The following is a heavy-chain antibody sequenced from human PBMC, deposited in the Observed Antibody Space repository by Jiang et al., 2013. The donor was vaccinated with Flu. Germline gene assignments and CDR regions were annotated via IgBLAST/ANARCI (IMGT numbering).Heavy chain of an antibody. V-gene: IGHV1-18*01. J-gene: IGHJ4*02. D-gene: IGHD2-2*01. CDR3: ARVAEGVVPAVDFDY. CDR1: GGTFSSYA. Sequence: PGSSVKVSCKASGGTFSSYAISWVRQAPGQGLEWMGWISAYNGNTNYAQKLQGRVTMTTDTSTSTAYMELRSLRSDDTAVYYCARVAEGVVPAVDFDYWGQGTLVTVSS. CDR2: ISAYNGNT.